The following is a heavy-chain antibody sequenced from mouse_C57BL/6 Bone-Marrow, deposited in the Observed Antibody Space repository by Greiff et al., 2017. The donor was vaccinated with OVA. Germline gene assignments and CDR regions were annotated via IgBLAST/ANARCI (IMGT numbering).Heavy chain of an antibody. CDR1: GIDFSRYW. D-gene: IGHD1-1*01. V-gene: IGHV4-1*01. Sequence: EVQLIESGGGLVQPGGSLKLSCAASGIDFSRYWMSWVRRAPGKGLEWIGEINPDSSTTNYEPSLKDKSIISVDNSNKTLYMQISKLRSEDTAVYYCARLSYSSDFFAYWGQGTIVTVSA. CDR3: ARLSYSSDFFAY. J-gene: IGHJ3*01. CDR2: INPDSSTT.